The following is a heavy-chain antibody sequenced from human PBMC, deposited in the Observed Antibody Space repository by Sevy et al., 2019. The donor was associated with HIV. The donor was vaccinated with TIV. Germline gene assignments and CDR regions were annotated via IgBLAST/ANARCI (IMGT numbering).Heavy chain of an antibody. CDR3: ATDRPPGLGYCSGGSCFQGAFDI. V-gene: IGHV1-24*01. D-gene: IGHD2-15*01. CDR2: FDPEDGKT. J-gene: IGHJ3*02. CDR1: GYTLTELS. Sequence: ASVKVSCKVSGYTLTELSMHWVRQAPGKGLEWMGGFDPEDGKTIYAQKFQGRVTMTEDTSTDTAYMELSSLRSEDTAVYFCATDRPPGLGYCSGGSCFQGAFDIWGQGTMVTVSS.